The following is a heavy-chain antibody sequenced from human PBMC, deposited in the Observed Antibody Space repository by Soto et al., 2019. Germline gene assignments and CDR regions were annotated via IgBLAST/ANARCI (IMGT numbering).Heavy chain of an antibody. V-gene: IGHV4-59*02. J-gene: IGHJ3*02. CDR3: ARDGRGYGALDI. D-gene: IGHD3-10*01. CDR1: GGSVSSYY. CDR2: IYYSGST. Sequence: PSETLSLTCTVSGGSVSSYYWSWIRQPPGKGLEWIGYIYYSGSTNYNPSPKSRVTISVDTSKNQFSLKLSSVTAADTAVYYCARDGRGYGALDIWGQGTMVTVSS.